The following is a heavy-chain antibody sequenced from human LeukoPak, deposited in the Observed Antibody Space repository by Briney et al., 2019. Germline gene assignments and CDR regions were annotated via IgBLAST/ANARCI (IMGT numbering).Heavy chain of an antibody. V-gene: IGHV1-46*01. Sequence: GASVKVSCKASGYSFSNYYMKWVRQAPGQGLEWMGIINPVGGSTNYAQKFQGRVTMTRDTSTSTVYMELSSLRYEDTAVYYCARGYSYDSVLDYWGRGTLVTVSS. CDR1: GYSFSNYY. D-gene: IGHD5-18*01. CDR3: ARGYSYDSVLDY. J-gene: IGHJ4*02. CDR2: INPVGGST.